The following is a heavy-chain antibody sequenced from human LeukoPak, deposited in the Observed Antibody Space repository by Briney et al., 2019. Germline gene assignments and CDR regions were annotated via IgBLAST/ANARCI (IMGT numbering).Heavy chain of an antibody. D-gene: IGHD3-3*01. Sequence: PSETLSLTCTVSGGSISSSSYYWGWIRQPPGKGLEWIGSIYYSGSTYYNPSLKSRVTISVDTSKNQFSLKLSSVTAADTAVYYCARWPIFGVVIYLDYWGQGTLVTVSS. CDR3: ARWPIFGVVIYLDY. J-gene: IGHJ4*02. CDR1: GGSISSSSYY. V-gene: IGHV4-39*07. CDR2: IYYSGST.